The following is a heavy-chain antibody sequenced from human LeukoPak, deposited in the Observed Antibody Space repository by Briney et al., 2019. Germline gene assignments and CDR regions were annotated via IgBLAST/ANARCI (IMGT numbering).Heavy chain of an antibody. CDR3: ARDSPITGSFYYYMDV. V-gene: IGHV3-48*03. CDR1: GFTFSSYE. CDR2: ISTSGTTI. Sequence: GGSLRLSCAASGFTFSSYEMNWVRQAPGKGLEWVSYISTSGTTIYYADSVKGRFTISRDNAKNSLDLQMNSLRAEDTAVYYCARDSPITGSFYYYMDVWGKGTTVTVSS. D-gene: IGHD1-20*01. J-gene: IGHJ6*03.